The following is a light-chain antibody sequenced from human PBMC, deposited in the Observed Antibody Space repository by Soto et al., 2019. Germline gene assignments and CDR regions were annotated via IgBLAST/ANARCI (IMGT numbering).Light chain of an antibody. Sequence: EIVMTQSPATLSVSPGERATLSCRASQSVSSNLAWYQQKPGQAPRLLIYGASTRATGIPARFSGSRPGTEFTLTLSSLQSEDFAVYYCQQYNNWPPPLTFGGGTKVEIK. V-gene: IGKV3-15*01. J-gene: IGKJ4*01. CDR1: QSVSSN. CDR2: GAS. CDR3: QQYNNWPPPLT.